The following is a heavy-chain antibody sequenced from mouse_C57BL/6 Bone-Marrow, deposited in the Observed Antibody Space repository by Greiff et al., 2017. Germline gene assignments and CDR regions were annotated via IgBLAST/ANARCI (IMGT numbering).Heavy chain of an antibody. Sequence: EVKLMESGGGLVKPGGSLKLSCAASGFTFSSYTMSWVRQTPEKRLEWVATISGGGGNTYYPDSVKGRFTISRDNAKNTLYLQMSSLRSEDTALYYCAILYYDYAWFAYWGQGTLVTVSA. CDR1: GFTFSSYT. CDR3: AILYYDYAWFAY. J-gene: IGHJ3*01. D-gene: IGHD2-4*01. V-gene: IGHV5-9*01. CDR2: ISGGGGNT.